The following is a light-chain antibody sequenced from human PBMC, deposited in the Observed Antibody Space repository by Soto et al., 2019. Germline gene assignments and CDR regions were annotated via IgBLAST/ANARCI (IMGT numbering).Light chain of an antibody. CDR1: QSINTC. J-gene: IGKJ3*01. CDR2: RAS. CDR3: QHYNTYSGT. Sequence: DIQMTQSPSTLSASVGGRVTITCRASQSINTCLAWYQQKPGKAPKLRIYRASTLESGVPSRFSGSGSGTEFTLTISSLQPDDFSTYYCQHYNTYSGTFGPGPKVDI. V-gene: IGKV1-5*03.